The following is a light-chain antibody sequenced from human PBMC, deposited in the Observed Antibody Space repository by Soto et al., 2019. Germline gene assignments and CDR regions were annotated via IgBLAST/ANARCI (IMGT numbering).Light chain of an antibody. CDR1: QSVSSN. Sequence: EIVMTQSPATLSVSPGERATLSCRASQSVSSNLDWYQQKPGQAPRLLIYGASTRTTGSPARFSGSGSGTEFTLPIISLQSEDYAVFYCQQYNNWPRGTFGQGTKVEIK. V-gene: IGKV3-15*01. CDR3: QQYNNWPRGT. J-gene: IGKJ1*01. CDR2: GAS.